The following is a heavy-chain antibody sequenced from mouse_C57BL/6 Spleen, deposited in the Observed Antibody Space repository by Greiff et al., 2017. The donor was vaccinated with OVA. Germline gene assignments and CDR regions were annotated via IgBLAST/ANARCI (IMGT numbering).Heavy chain of an antibody. CDR3: ARGEGDYFDD. J-gene: IGHJ2*01. V-gene: IGHV1-85*01. Sequence: QVQLKQSGPELVTPGASVKLSCKASGYTFTSYDINWVKQRPGQGLEWIGWIYPRDGSTKYNEQFKGKSTLTVDTSASTAYMELHSLTSEDSAVYFCARGEGDYFDDGGQGTTLTVSS. CDR2: IYPRDGST. CDR1: GYTFTSYD.